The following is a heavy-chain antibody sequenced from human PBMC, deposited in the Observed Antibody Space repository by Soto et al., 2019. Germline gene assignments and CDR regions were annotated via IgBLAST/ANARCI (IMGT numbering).Heavy chain of an antibody. CDR3: ARASGYCSSGSCYPYNFDI. D-gene: IGHD2-15*01. CDR1: GFTVITNY. CDR2: IYSGGRT. Sequence: VQLVESGGGLVQPGGSLRLSCAASGFTVITNYMTWVRQAPGKGPEWVSVIYSGGRTYYADSVKGRFTISRDNSKNALYLQMNSLRAEDTAVYYCARASGYCSSGSCYPYNFDIWGQGTMVTVSS. J-gene: IGHJ3*02. V-gene: IGHV3-66*01.